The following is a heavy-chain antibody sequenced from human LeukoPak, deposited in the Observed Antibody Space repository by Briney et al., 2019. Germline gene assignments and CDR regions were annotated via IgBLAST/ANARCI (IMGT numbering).Heavy chain of an antibody. CDR3: ARDANTYYDILNHWYFDL. Sequence: PGGSLRLSCAASGFTFSSYGMHWVRQAPGKGLEWVAFIRYDGSNKYYADSVKGRFTISRDNSKNTLYLQMNSLRAEDTAVYYCARDANTYYDILNHWYFDLWGRGTLVTVSS. CDR2: IRYDGSNK. V-gene: IGHV3-30*02. D-gene: IGHD3-9*01. CDR1: GFTFSSYG. J-gene: IGHJ2*01.